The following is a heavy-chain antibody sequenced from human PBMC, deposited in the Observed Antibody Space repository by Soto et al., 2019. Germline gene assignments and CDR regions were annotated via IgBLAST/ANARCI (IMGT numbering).Heavy chain of an antibody. CDR2: ISGSGGST. V-gene: IGHV3-23*01. D-gene: IGHD6-19*01. CDR1: GFTFSSYA. Sequence: PWRSLRLSCAASGFTFSSYAMSWVRQAPGKGLEWVSAISGSGGSTYYADSVKGRFTISRDNSKNTLYLQMNSLRAEDTAVYYFGKSEDESSSGPRWFLDYYYYGMDVWGQGTMVTVSS. CDR3: GKSEDESSSGPRWFLDYYYYGMDV. J-gene: IGHJ6*02.